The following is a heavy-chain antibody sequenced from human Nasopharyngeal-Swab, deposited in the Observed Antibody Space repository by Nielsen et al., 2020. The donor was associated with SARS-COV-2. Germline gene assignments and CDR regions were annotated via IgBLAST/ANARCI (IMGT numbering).Heavy chain of an antibody. V-gene: IGHV3-11*04. J-gene: IGHJ6*03. CDR1: GFTFTDYY. D-gene: IGHD3-10*01. CDR3: ARGQKGSGSYWSRSYFYMDV. Sequence: GGSLRLSCAASGFTFTDYYMTWVRQAPGKGLEWVSYITNGGIMTYYADSVKGRFTMSRDNAKTSLYLQMNSLRAEDTAMYYCARGQKGSGSYWSRSYFYMDVWGKGTTVTASS. CDR2: ITNGGIMT.